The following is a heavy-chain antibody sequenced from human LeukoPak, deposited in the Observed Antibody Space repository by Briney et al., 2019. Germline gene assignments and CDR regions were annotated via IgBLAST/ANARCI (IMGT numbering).Heavy chain of an antibody. V-gene: IGHV3-11*01. CDR3: ARDFWSGFYNNWFDP. CDR1: GFTFSDYY. Sequence: KPGGSLRLSCAASGFTFSDYYMSWIRQAPGKGLEWVSYISSSGSTIYFADSVKGRFTVSRDNAKNSLSLQMSSLRAEDTAVYYCARDFWSGFYNNWFDPWGQGTLVIVSS. CDR2: ISSSGSTI. D-gene: IGHD3-3*01. J-gene: IGHJ5*02.